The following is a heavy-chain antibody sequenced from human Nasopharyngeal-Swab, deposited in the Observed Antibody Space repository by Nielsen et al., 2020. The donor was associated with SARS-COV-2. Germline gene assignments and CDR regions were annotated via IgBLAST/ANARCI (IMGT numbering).Heavy chain of an antibody. Sequence: GGSLRLSCAASGFTFSTYAMHWVRQAPGKGLEWVTLISNDGSNKYYGDSVKGRFTISRDNSRNTLFLQMNSLRPEDTAVYYCAKAQGIRYGLDAWGHGTTVTVSS. J-gene: IGHJ6*02. CDR1: GFTFSTYA. V-gene: IGHV3-30*18. CDR2: ISNDGSNK. CDR3: AKAQGIRYGLDA.